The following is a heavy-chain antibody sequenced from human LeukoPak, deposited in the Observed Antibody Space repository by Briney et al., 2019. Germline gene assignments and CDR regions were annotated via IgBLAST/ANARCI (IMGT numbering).Heavy chain of an antibody. V-gene: IGHV3-7*01. D-gene: IGHD2-15*01. J-gene: IGHJ3*02. CDR1: GFTFSSYW. Sequence: GGSLRLSCAASGFTFSSYWKSWVRLAPGKGLEWVANIKQDGSEKYYVDSVKGRFTISRDNAKNSLYLQMNSLRAEDTAVYYCARDSCSGGSCYEVAFDIWGQRTMVTVSS. CDR3: ARDSCSGGSCYEVAFDI. CDR2: IKQDGSEK.